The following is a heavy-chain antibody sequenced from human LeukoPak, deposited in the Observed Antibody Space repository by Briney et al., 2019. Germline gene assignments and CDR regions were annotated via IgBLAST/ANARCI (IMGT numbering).Heavy chain of an antibody. CDR3: ARHAYGDIVVVPAAMPAEPYFDY. CDR1: GGSISSSSYY. J-gene: IGHJ4*02. CDR2: IYYSGST. V-gene: IGHV4-39*01. Sequence: PETLSLTCTVSGGSISSSSYYWGWIRQPPGKGLEWIGSIYYSGSTYYNPSLKSRVTISVDTSKNQFSLKLSSVTAADTAVYYCARHAYGDIVVVPAAMPAEPYFDYWGQGTLVTVSS. D-gene: IGHD2-2*01.